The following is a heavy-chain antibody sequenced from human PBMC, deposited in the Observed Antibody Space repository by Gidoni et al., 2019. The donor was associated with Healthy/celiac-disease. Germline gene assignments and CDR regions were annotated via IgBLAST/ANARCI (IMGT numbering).Heavy chain of an antibody. J-gene: IGHJ3*02. CDR2: ISAYNGNT. CDR3: AREGLATDAFDI. Sequence: QVQLVPSGAEVKKPGASVTVSCTASGYTFTSYGISWVRQAPGQGLEWRGWISAYNGNTNYAQKLQGRVTMTTDTSTSTAYMELRSLRADDTAVYYCAREGLATDAFDIWGQGTMVTVSS. CDR1: GYTFTSYG. D-gene: IGHD5-12*01. V-gene: IGHV1-18*01.